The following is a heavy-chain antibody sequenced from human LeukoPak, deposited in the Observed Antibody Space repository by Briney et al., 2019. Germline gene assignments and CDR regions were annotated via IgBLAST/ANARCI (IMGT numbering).Heavy chain of an antibody. V-gene: IGHV3-9*01. CDR3: AKDISTSMVRGVTLDY. J-gene: IGHJ4*02. CDR2: ISWNSGSI. CDR1: GFTFDDYA. D-gene: IGHD3-10*01. Sequence: GGSPRLSCAASGFTFDDYAMHWVRQAPGKGLEWVSGISWNSGSIGYADSVKGRFTISRDNAKNSLYLQMNSLRAEDTALYYCAKDISTSMVRGVTLDYWGQGTLVTVSS.